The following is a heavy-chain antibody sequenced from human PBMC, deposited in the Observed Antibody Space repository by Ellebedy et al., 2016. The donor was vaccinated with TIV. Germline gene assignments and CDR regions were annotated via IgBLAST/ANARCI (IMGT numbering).Heavy chain of an antibody. CDR1: GLTLTNNF. Sequence: PGGSLRLSCAASGLTLTNNFMSWVRQAPGKGLEWVSVIYSGGDTRYADSAKGRFTISRDNSKNTVYLQMNSLRAEDTAVYYCARGLASCSGGSCSLWGQGTLVTVSS. CDR2: IYSGGDT. J-gene: IGHJ1*01. V-gene: IGHV3-53*01. CDR3: ARGLASCSGGSCSL. D-gene: IGHD2-15*01.